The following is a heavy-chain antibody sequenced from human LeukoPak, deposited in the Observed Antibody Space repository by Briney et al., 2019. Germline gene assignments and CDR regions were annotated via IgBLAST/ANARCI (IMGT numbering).Heavy chain of an antibody. CDR1: GFTFSTYA. CDR3: AKSRSAYPRVDGFDM. CDR2: ISGSGGTT. D-gene: IGHD3-3*01. Sequence: PGGSLRLSCAASGFTFSTYAMSWVRQAPGKGLEWVPAISGSGGTTYNADSVEGRFTISRDNSKSTLYLQMNSLRAEDTALYYCAKSRSAYPRVDGFDMWGQGTMVTVSS. J-gene: IGHJ3*02. V-gene: IGHV3-23*01.